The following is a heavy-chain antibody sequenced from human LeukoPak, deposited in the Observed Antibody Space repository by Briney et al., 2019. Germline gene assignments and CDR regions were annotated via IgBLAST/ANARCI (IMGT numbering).Heavy chain of an antibody. D-gene: IGHD2-8*02. CDR2: IDWDDDK. V-gene: IGHV2-70*11. Sequence: SGPALVKPTQTLTLTCTFSGFSLSTSGMCVSWIRQPPGKALEWLARIDWDDDKYYSTSLNTRLTISKDTSKNQVVLTMTNMDPVDTATYYCARIPLGTATSDYWGQGTLVTVSS. CDR3: ARIPLGTATSDY. CDR1: GFSLSTSGMC. J-gene: IGHJ4*02.